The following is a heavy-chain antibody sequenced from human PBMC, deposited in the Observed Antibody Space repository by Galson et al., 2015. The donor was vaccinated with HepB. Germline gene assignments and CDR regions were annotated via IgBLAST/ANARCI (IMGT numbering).Heavy chain of an antibody. J-gene: IGHJ4*02. Sequence: SLRLSCAVSGFSFSNSAMTWVRQAPGKGLEWVGCSRNRARGYSTAYAVSVRGRFTVSRDDSKNSVFLQMNRLRSEDTAVYYCARSEVTTVVTDFDSWGQGTLVTVSP. CDR2: SRNRARGYST. D-gene: IGHD4-23*01. V-gene: IGHV3-72*01. CDR3: ARSEVTTVVTDFDS. CDR1: GFSFSNSA.